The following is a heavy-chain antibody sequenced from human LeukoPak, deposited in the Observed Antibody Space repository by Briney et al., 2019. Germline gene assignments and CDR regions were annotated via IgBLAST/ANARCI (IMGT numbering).Heavy chain of an antibody. D-gene: IGHD2-8*01. V-gene: IGHV3-30-3*01. Sequence: PGGSLRLSCAASGFTFTSYAMHWVRQAPGKGLEWVALISDDGSNQYYADSVKGRFTISRDNSKNTLSLQMNSLRAEDTAVYFCARDHDIVLTVYAFDYWGQGTLVTVSS. CDR3: ARDHDIVLTVYAFDY. J-gene: IGHJ4*02. CDR1: GFTFTSYA. CDR2: ISDDGSNQ.